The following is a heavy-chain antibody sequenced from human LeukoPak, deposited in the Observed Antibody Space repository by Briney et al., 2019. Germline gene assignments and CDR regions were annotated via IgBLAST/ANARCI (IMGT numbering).Heavy chain of an antibody. CDR1: GYIFSTNW. Sequence: GESLKISCKGSGYIFSTNWIGWMRQMPGKGLEWMGIIYPSDSDTRYNPSFQGQVIISADKSISTAYLQWSSLKASDTAMYYCARGGRSSYGMDVWGQGTTVTVSS. J-gene: IGHJ6*02. D-gene: IGHD1-26*01. V-gene: IGHV5-51*01. CDR2: IYPSDSDT. CDR3: ARGGRSSYGMDV.